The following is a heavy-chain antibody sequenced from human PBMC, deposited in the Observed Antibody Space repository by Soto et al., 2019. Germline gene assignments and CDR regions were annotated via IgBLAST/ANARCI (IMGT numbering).Heavy chain of an antibody. Sequence: QVQLQESGPGLVKPSETLSLTCTVSGASVNNDYWTWIRQSAGKGLECIGYISYSGTINYNPSFRSRVSMSLDTSKNQFHLRLSSVAAADTAFYYCARVIGGRKLFDYWGQGTLVTVSS. CDR1: GASVNNDY. V-gene: IGHV4-59*02. J-gene: IGHJ4*02. CDR3: ARVIGGRKLFDY. CDR2: ISYSGTI. D-gene: IGHD3-16*01.